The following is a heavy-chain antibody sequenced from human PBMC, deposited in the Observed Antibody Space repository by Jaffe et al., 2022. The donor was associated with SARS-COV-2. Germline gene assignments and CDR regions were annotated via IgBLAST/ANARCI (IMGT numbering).Heavy chain of an antibody. CDR1: GFTFSSYA. Sequence: QVQLVESGGGVVQPGRSLRLSCAASGFTFSSYAMHWVRQAPGKGLEWVAVISYDGSNKYYADSVKGRFTISRDNSKNTLYLQMNSLRAEDTAVYYCPYDSSGYYRLGYWGQGTLVTVSS. CDR2: ISYDGSNK. CDR3: PYDSSGYYRLGY. J-gene: IGHJ4*02. D-gene: IGHD3-22*01. V-gene: IGHV3-30*04.